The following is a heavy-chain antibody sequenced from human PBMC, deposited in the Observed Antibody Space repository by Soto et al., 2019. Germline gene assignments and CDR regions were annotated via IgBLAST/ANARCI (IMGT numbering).Heavy chain of an antibody. CDR2: IYHNGGS. V-gene: IGHV4-30-2*01. CDR3: ARGQPGLFSFDS. Sequence: QLQLQESGSGLVKPSQTLSLTCGVSGGSVSSDFSSWIWIRQTSGKGLEWIGYIYHNGGSYFNPSLVSRRSISIDTSNNQFSLNLTSVTAADTAVYYCARGQPGLFSFDSWGQGILVTVSS. D-gene: IGHD3-16*01. J-gene: IGHJ4*02. CDR1: GGSVSSDFSS.